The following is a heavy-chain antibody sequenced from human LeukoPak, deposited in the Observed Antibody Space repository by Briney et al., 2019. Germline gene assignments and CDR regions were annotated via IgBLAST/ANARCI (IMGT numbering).Heavy chain of an antibody. CDR2: TYYRSKWYN. Sequence: SQTLSLTCAISGVSVSSNSAAWNWIRRSPSRGLEWLGRTYYRSKWYNDYAVSVKSRITINPDTSKNQFSLQLNSVTPEDTAVYYCARDRGGSSWYEGFFDYWGQGTLVTVSS. CDR3: ARDRGGSSWYEGFFDY. D-gene: IGHD6-13*01. CDR1: GVSVSSNSAA. V-gene: IGHV6-1*01. J-gene: IGHJ4*02.